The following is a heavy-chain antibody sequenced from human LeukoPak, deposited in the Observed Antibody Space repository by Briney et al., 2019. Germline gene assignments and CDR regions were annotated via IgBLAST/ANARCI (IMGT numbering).Heavy chain of an antibody. D-gene: IGHD3-9*01. V-gene: IGHV3-30*03. Sequence: GGSLRLSCAASGFTFSSYGMHWVRQAPGKGLEWVAVISYDGSNKYYADSVKGRFTISRDNSENTLYLQMNSLRAEDTAMYYCAREDMSNDILTGYRTYYYGMDVWGQGTTVTVSS. CDR2: ISYDGSNK. CDR1: GFTFSSYG. J-gene: IGHJ6*02. CDR3: AREDMSNDILTGYRTYYYGMDV.